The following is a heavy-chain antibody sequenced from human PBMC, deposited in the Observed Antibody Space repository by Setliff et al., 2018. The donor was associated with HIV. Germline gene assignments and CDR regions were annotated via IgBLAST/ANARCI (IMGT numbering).Heavy chain of an antibody. V-gene: IGHV3-53*01. CDR1: GFTFSDYW. CDR3: AKDGISGGAYPPYYFDY. D-gene: IGHD2-15*01. CDR2: IYSGGST. J-gene: IGHJ4*01. Sequence: GGSLRLSCAASGFTFSDYWMSWVRQAPGKGLGWVSIIYSGGSTYYADSVKGRFTISRDNSKNTPDLQMSSLEAEDTAVYYCAKDGISGGAYPPYYFDYWGHGTLVTVSS.